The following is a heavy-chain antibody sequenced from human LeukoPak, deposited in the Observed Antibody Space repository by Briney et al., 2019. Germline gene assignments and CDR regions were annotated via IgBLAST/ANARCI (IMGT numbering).Heavy chain of an antibody. CDR1: GASVSGSNYY. CDR3: ARTDYRE. J-gene: IGHJ4*02. Sequence: SETLSLTCAVSGASVSGSNYYWGWIRQPPGKGLEWIGNIYSSGSTYYNPSLKSRVTISVDTSKIQFSLKLSSVTAADTAVYYCARTDYREWGQGTLVTVSS. CDR2: IYSSGST. D-gene: IGHD4-11*01. V-gene: IGHV4-39*07.